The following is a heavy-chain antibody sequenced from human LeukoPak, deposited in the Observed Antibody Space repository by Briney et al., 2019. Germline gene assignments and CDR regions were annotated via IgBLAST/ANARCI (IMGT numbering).Heavy chain of an antibody. J-gene: IGHJ6*04. Sequence: GGSLRLSCAASGFTFSSYAMRWVRQAPGKGLEWVSAISGSGGSTYYTDSVKGRFTISRDNSKNTLYLQMNSLRAEDTAVYYCAKDWGTWIQLWDVWGKGTTVTVSS. CDR1: GFTFSSYA. D-gene: IGHD5-18*01. CDR2: ISGSGGST. V-gene: IGHV3-23*01. CDR3: AKDWGTWIQLWDV.